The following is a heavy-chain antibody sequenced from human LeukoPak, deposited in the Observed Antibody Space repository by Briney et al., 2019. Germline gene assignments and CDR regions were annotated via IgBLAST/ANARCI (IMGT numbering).Heavy chain of an antibody. J-gene: IGHJ4*02. D-gene: IGHD3-9*01. CDR3: ARDSPERSKGYYDILTGYYPFDY. CDR2: ISAYNGNT. Sequence: ASVKVSCKASGYTFTSYGISWVRQAPGQGLEWMGWISAYNGNTNYAQKLQGRVTITADESTSTAYMELSSLRSEDTAVYYCARDSPERSKGYYDILTGYYPFDYWGQGTLVTVSS. CDR1: GYTFTSYG. V-gene: IGHV1-18*01.